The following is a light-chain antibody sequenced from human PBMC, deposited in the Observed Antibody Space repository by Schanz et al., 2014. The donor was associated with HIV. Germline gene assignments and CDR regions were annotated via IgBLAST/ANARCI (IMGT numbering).Light chain of an antibody. J-gene: IGLJ3*02. CDR2: DVS. CDR1: SGDVGSYNY. Sequence: QSALTQPASVSGSPGQSISISCTGTSGDVGSYNYVSWYQQHPGKAPKLMIYDVSNRPSGVSSRFSGSKSGNTASLTISGLQADDEADYYCSSYTSSSTWVFGGGTKVTVL. V-gene: IGLV2-14*03. CDR3: SSYTSSSTWV.